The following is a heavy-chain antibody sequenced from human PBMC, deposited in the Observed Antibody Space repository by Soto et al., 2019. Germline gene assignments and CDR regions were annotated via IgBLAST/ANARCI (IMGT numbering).Heavy chain of an antibody. V-gene: IGHV6-1*01. CDR2: TYYRSKWFH. D-gene: IGHD3-10*01. J-gene: IGHJ3*01. CDR3: ARGKALDV. Sequence: QGQLQQSGPGLVKPSQTLSLTCAISGDSVSSDITSWNWIRQSPSRGLEWLGRTYYRSKWFHDYAASVKSRITINPDTSKNQFSLELNSMTPEDKAVYYCARGKALDVWGQGTVVTVSS. CDR1: GDSVSSDITS.